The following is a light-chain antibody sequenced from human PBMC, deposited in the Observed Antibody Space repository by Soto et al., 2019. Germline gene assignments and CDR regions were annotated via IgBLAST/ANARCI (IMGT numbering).Light chain of an antibody. CDR3: SSYRSSTPSYV. CDR2: RNN. J-gene: IGLJ1*01. CDR1: SSNIGSNY. Sequence: QSVLTQPPSASGTPGQRVTISCSGSSSNIGSNYVYWYQQLPGTAPKLLIYRNNQRPSGVPDRFSGSKSGNTASLTISGLQAEDEADYYCSSYRSSTPSYVFGTGTKVTVL. V-gene: IGLV1-47*01.